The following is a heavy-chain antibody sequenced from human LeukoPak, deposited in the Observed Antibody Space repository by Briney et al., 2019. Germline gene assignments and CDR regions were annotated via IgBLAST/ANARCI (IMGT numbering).Heavy chain of an antibody. V-gene: IGHV4-4*07. CDR2: IYTSGST. J-gene: IGHJ6*03. D-gene: IGHD6-19*01. CDR3: ARDLGSGWYWEDYYYYYMDV. Sequence: PSETLSLTCTVSGGSISSYYWSWIRQPAGKGLEWIGRIYTSGSTNYNPSLKSRVTMSVDTSKNQSSLKLSSVTAADTAVYYCARDLGSGWYWEDYYYYYMDVWGKGTTVTVSS. CDR1: GGSISSYY.